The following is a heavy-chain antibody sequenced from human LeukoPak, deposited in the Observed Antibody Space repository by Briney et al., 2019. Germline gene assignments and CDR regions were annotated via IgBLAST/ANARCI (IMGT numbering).Heavy chain of an antibody. CDR1: GFTFSGFA. CDR3: AKRGVVVRVILVGFHKEANYFDS. Sequence: GGSLRLSCAASGFTFSGFAMSWVRRTPGKGLEWVSGISGSGDNTLYADSVKGRFTISRDNPKNTLYLQMHSLRAEDTAVYFCAKRGVVVRVILVGFHKEANYFDSWGQGALVTVSS. V-gene: IGHV3-23*01. D-gene: IGHD3-10*01. CDR2: ISGSGDNT. J-gene: IGHJ4*02.